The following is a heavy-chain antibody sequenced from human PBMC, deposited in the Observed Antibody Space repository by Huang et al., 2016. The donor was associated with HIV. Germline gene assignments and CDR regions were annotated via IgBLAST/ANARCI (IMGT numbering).Heavy chain of an antibody. J-gene: IGHJ6*02. CDR1: GFTFRQYA. V-gene: IGHV3-30*18. CDR2: ISYDGSEK. Sequence: QVQLVESGGGVVQPGRSLRLSCAASGFTFRQYAMHWVRQAPGKGVEGVALISYDGSEKYFGDSVKGRFTISRDNSKNMLYLQMNSLRPDDSAMYYCVKDSPGVITIFGGDVWGQGTTVTVSS. CDR3: VKDSPGVITIFGGDV. D-gene: IGHD3-3*01.